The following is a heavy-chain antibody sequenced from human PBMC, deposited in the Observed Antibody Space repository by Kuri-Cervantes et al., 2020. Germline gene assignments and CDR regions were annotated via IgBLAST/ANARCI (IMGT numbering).Heavy chain of an antibody. CDR3: ARVSGYGDYPIRANWYFDL. Sequence: SCAVSGGSISSGGYSWSWIRQPPGKGLEWIGYIYHSGSTYYNPSLKSRVTISVDRSKNQFSLKLSSVTAADTAVYYCARVSGYGDYPIRANWYFDLWGRGTLVTVSS. V-gene: IGHV4-30-2*01. CDR2: IYHSGST. J-gene: IGHJ2*01. D-gene: IGHD4-17*01. CDR1: GGSISSGGYS.